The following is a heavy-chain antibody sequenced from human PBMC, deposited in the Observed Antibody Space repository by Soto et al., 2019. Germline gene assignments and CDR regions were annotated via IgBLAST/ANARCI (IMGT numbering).Heavy chain of an antibody. Sequence: SETLSLTCSVSGGSISGSYWSWIRQSPGKGLEWLGYVYYTGSTNYSPSLRSRVSISVDTSKNEFSLRLSSVTAADTAVYFCARSVAVPGAHIDYWGQGTQVTVA. CDR2: VYYTGST. J-gene: IGHJ4*02. CDR3: ARSVAVPGAHIDY. V-gene: IGHV4-59*01. D-gene: IGHD6-19*01. CDR1: GGSISGSY.